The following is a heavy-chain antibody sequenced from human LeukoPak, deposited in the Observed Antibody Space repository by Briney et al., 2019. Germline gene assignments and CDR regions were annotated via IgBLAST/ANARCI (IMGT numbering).Heavy chain of an antibody. CDR3: ARGQNTPYYYDSSGYYGEAFDI. CDR1: GFTFSSYS. J-gene: IGHJ3*02. Sequence: GGSLRLSCAASGFTFSSYSVNWVRQAPGKGLEWVSYISSSSSTIYYADSVKGRFTISRDNAKNSLYLQMNSLRAEDTAVYYCARGQNTPYYYDSSGYYGEAFDIWGQGTMVTVSS. V-gene: IGHV3-48*01. CDR2: ISSSSSTI. D-gene: IGHD3-22*01.